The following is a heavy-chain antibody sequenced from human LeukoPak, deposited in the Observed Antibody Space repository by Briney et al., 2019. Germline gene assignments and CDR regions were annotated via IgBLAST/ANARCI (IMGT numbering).Heavy chain of an antibody. Sequence: GASVKVSCKASGGTFSSYAISWVRQAPGQGLEWMGGIIPIFGTANYAQKFQGRVTITTDEPTSTAYMELGNLRSEDTAVYYCARDLLRTEGAVGSHFDYWGQGTLVTVSS. D-gene: IGHD6-13*01. CDR1: GGTFSSYA. CDR3: ARDLLRTEGAVGSHFDY. CDR2: IIPIFGTA. V-gene: IGHV1-69*05. J-gene: IGHJ4*02.